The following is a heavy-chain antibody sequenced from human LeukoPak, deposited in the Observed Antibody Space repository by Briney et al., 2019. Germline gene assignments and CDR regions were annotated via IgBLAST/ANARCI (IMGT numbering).Heavy chain of an antibody. J-gene: IGHJ5*02. CDR1: GGSISSGGYS. CDR3: ARSRAFNSGAFDP. Sequence: PSQTLSLTCAVSGGSISSGGYSWSWIRQPPGKGLEWIGYIYHSGSTYYNPSLKSRVTISVDRSKNQFSLKLSSVTAADTAVYYCARSRAFNSGAFDPWGQGSLVTVSS. D-gene: IGHD1-26*01. V-gene: IGHV4-30-2*01. CDR2: IYHSGST.